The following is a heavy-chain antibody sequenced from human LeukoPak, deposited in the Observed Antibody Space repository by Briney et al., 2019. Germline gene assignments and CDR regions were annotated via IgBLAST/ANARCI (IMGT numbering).Heavy chain of an antibody. D-gene: IGHD5-24*01. CDR1: GFTVSSNY. CDR2: IYGGGNV. V-gene: IGHV3-53*01. J-gene: IGHJ4*02. CDR3: ARGAGYNYPYYFDY. Sequence: GGSLRLSCAASGFTVSSNYMNWVRQAPGKGLEWVSVIYGGGNVYYADSVKGRFTISRDNSKNTLYLQMNSLRAEDTAVYYCARGAGYNYPYYFDYWGQGTLVTVSS.